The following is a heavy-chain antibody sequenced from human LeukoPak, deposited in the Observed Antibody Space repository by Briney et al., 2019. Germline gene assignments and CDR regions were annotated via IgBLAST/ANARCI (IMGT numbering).Heavy chain of an antibody. V-gene: IGHV3-53*01. CDR3: ARDRGRFYAFDI. J-gene: IGHJ3*02. D-gene: IGHD3-3*01. Sequence: GGSLRLSSAASGFTVSSNYMSWVRQAPGKGLEWVSVIYSGGSTYYADSVKGRFTISRDNSKNTLYLQMNSLRAEDTAVYYCARDRGRFYAFDIWGQGTMVTVSS. CDR1: GFTVSSNY. CDR2: IYSGGST.